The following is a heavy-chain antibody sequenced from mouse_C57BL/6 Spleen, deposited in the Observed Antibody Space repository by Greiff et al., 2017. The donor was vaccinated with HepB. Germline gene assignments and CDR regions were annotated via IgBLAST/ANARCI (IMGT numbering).Heavy chain of an antibody. CDR1: GYTFTSYG. CDR2: IYPRSGNT. D-gene: IGHD1-1*01. CDR3: ARSGGTTVAFDY. J-gene: IGHJ2*01. Sequence: QVQLQQSGAELARPGASVKLSCKASGYTFTSYGISWVKQRTGQGLEWIGEIYPRSGNTYYNEKFKGKATLTADKSSSTAYMELRSLTSEDSAVYFCARSGGTTVAFDYWGQGTTLTVSS. V-gene: IGHV1-81*01.